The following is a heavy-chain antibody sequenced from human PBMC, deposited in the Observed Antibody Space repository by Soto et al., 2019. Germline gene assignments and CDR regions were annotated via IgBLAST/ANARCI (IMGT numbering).Heavy chain of an antibody. D-gene: IGHD3-10*01. Sequence: QVQLVQSGAEVKKPGSSVKVSCKASGGTFNSYTFSWVRRAPGQGLEWMGRITPILGAVDCAQKFQARVTIIADESTRTVYMNLSSLRSDDTAVYYCARGPRGAFDVWGQGTMVTVSS. CDR2: ITPILGAV. J-gene: IGHJ3*01. V-gene: IGHV1-69*11. CDR3: ARGPRGAFDV. CDR1: GGTFNSYT.